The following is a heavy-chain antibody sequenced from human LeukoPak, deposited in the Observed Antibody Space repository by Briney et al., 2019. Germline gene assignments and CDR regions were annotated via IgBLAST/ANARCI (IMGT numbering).Heavy chain of an antibody. J-gene: IGHJ4*02. Sequence: SETLSLTCTVSGGSISSYYWSWIRQPPGKGLEWIGYIYYSGSTNYNPSLKSRVTISVDTSKNQFSLKLSSVTAADTAFFYRAEDGIRYFDTEEYYFDYWGQGTLVTVSS. D-gene: IGHD3-9*01. CDR1: GGSISSYY. CDR3: AEDGIRYFDTEEYYFDY. CDR2: IYYSGST. V-gene: IGHV4-59*01.